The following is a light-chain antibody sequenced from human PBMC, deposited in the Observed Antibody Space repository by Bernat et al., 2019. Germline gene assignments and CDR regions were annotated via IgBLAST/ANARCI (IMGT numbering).Light chain of an antibody. J-gene: IGLJ3*02. CDR3: QAWDSSTGV. CDR1: KLGSKY. CDR2: RDD. V-gene: IGLV3-1*01. Sequence: SYELTQPPSVSVSPGQTASITCSGDKLGSKYTCWYQQKPGQSPVVVIYRDDKRPSGIPERFSGSHSGNTATLSISGAQAMDEAEYSCQAWDSSTGVFGGGTKLTVL.